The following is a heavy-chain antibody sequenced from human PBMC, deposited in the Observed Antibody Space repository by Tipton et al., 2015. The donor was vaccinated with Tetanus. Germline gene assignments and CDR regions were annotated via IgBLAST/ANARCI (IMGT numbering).Heavy chain of an antibody. V-gene: IGHV4-4*07. CDR2: IDASGST. CDR1: GGSLSINY. Sequence: NPSETLSLTCTVSGGSLSINYFTFLLHPSWKGLEWIGRIDASGSTDYNPSLKSRVTMSVDTSENQFSLKLSSVIAADTAIYYCARVRSAAYTTNWYSGDNWFDPWGQGTLVTVSS. D-gene: IGHD6-13*01. J-gene: IGHJ5*02. CDR3: ARVRSAAYTTNWYSGDNWFDP.